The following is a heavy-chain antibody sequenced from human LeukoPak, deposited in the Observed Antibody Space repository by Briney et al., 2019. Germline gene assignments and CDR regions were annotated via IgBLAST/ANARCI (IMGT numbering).Heavy chain of an antibody. CDR3: ARDLEIAAAGSEYFDY. CDR2: IYSGGST. Sequence: PGGSLRLSCAASGFTVSSNYMSWVRQAPGKGLEWVSVIYSGGSTYYADSVKGRFTISRDNTKNTLYLQMNSLRAEDTALYYCARDLEIAAAGSEYFDYWGQGTLVTVSS. CDR1: GFTVSSNY. J-gene: IGHJ4*02. D-gene: IGHD6-13*01. V-gene: IGHV3-66*01.